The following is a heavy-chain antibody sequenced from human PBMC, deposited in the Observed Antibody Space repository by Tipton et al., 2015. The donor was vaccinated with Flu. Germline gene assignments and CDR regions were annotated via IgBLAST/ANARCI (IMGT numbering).Heavy chain of an antibody. CDR1: GGSISSGSYF. Sequence: TLSLTCIVSGGSISSGSYFWSWIRQPAGKGLQWIGRIYTNGRTNYNPSLESRVSISADTSKNEFSLSLSSVTAADTAMYYCARYRGSNARGEGNDAFDIWGRGTMVSVSS. D-gene: IGHD1-26*01. CDR2: IYTNGRT. J-gene: IGHJ3*02. CDR3: ARYRGSNARGEGNDAFDI. V-gene: IGHV4-61*02.